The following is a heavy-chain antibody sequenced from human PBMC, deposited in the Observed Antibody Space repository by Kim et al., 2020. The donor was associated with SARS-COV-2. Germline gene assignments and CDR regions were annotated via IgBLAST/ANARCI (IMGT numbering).Heavy chain of an antibody. J-gene: IGHJ4*02. CDR2: ISSSSSYI. V-gene: IGHV3-21*01. CDR3: ASPRFYSGYDFDY. Sequence: GGSLRLSCAASGFTFSSHSMNWVRQAPGKGLEWVSSISSSSSYIYYADSVKGRFTISRDNAKNSLYLQMNSLRAEDTAVYYCASPRFYSGYDFDYWGQGTLVTVSS. D-gene: IGHD5-12*01. CDR1: GFTFSSHS.